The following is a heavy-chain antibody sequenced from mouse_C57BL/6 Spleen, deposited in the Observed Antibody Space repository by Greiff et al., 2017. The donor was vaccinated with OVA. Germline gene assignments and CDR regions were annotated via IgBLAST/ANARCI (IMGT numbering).Heavy chain of an antibody. CDR1: GYTFTSYW. J-gene: IGHJ3*01. CDR2: IYPGSGST. D-gene: IGHD2-5*01. V-gene: IGHV1-55*01. CDR3: ARRYYSNYVFAY. Sequence: VQLQQPGAELVKPGASVKMSCKASGYTFTSYWITWVKQRPGQGLEWIGDIYPGSGSTNYNEKFKSKATLTVDTSSSTAYMQLSSLTSEDSAVYYCARRYYSNYVFAYWGQGTLVTVSA.